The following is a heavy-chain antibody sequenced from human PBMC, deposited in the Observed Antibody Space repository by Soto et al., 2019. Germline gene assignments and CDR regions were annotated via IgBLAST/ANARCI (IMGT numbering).Heavy chain of an antibody. J-gene: IGHJ4*02. CDR1: GGTFNSHA. CDR3: ARDLEFRDGNISHLDY. Sequence: QVHLVQSGAEVKKPGSSVKVSCKASGGTFNSHAFNWVRQAPGQGLEWMGGIFPIFGTANYAQKFQGRVMITADESTRTVYSELSSLRSEDTAVYYCARDLEFRDGNISHLDYWGQGTLVTVSS. D-gene: IGHD3-10*01. V-gene: IGHV1-69*01. CDR2: IFPIFGTA.